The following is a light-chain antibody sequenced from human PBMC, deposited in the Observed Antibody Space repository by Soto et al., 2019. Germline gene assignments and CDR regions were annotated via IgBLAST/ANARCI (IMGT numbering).Light chain of an antibody. CDR2: DVT. Sequence: QSALTQPRSVSGSPGQSVTISCTGTSSDVGGHNYVSWYQQHPGKAPKLMIYDVTKRPSGVPDRFSGSKSGNTASLTISGLQAEDEADYYCCSYAGSYTDVFGTGTKVTVL. J-gene: IGLJ1*01. V-gene: IGLV2-11*01. CDR1: SSDVGGHNY. CDR3: CSYAGSYTDV.